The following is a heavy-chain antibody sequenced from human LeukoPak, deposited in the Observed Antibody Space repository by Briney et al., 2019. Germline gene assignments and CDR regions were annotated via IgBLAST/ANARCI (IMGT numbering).Heavy chain of an antibody. J-gene: IGHJ4*02. D-gene: IGHD6-13*01. Sequence: ASVKVSCKASGYTFTGYYMHWVRQAPGQGLEWMGWINPNSGGTNCAQKFQDRVTMTSDTSISTAYMELSRLRSDDTAVYYCARARRVTGYSSSWYNDYWGQGTLVTVSS. CDR1: GYTFTGYY. CDR2: INPNSGGT. CDR3: ARARRVTGYSSSWYNDY. V-gene: IGHV1-2*02.